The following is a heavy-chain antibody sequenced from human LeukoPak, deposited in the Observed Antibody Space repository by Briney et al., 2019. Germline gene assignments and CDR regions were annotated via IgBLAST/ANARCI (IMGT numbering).Heavy chain of an antibody. D-gene: IGHD5-18*01. CDR1: GFTFSTYA. CDR3: ASNTGYSYGYFDY. CDR2: ISYDGSNK. J-gene: IGHJ4*02. V-gene: IGHV3-30*04. Sequence: GRSLRLSCVASGFTFSTYALHWVRQGPGKGLEWVAVISYDGSNKYYSDSVKGRFTISRDTAKNSLYLQMNSLRAEDTAVYYCASNTGYSYGYFDYWGQGTLVTVSS.